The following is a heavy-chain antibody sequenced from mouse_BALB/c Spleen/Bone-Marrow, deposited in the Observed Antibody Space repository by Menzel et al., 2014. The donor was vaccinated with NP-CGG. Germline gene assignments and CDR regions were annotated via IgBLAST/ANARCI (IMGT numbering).Heavy chain of an antibody. CDR2: ISNGGGST. Sequence: EVHLVESGGGLVQPGGSLKLSCATSGFTFXDYYMYWVRQTPEKRLEWVAYISNGGGSTYYPDTVKGRFTISRDNAKNTLYLQMSRLKSEDTAMYYCARQGTLDYWGQGTSVTVSS. CDR1: GFTFXDYY. V-gene: IGHV5-12*02. CDR3: ARQGTLDY. J-gene: IGHJ4*01.